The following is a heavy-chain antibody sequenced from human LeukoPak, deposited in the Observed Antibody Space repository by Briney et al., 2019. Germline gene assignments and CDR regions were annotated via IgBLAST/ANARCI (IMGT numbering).Heavy chain of an antibody. CDR1: GASFSYDY. CDR3: AKGVWAPRFDS. CDR2: INHSGSI. J-gene: IGHJ5*01. D-gene: IGHD7-27*01. V-gene: IGHV4-34*01. Sequence: PSETLSLTCAVYGASFSYDYWSWIRQAPGKGLEWIGEINHSGSITYNPSLNSRVTISAEKSKSQFSLRLTSVTAADTAVYYCAKGVWAPRFDSWGQGTLVTVSS.